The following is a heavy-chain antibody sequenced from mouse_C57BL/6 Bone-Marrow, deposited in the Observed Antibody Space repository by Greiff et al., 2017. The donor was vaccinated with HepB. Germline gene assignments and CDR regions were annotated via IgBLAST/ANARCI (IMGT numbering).Heavy chain of an antibody. D-gene: IGHD1-1*01. J-gene: IGHJ4*01. CDR3: TRRGITTVVTTDY. Sequence: QVQLQQSGAELVRPGASVKLSCTASGFNIKDDYMHWVKQTPVHGLEWIGAIDPETGGTAYNQKFKGKAILTADKSSSTAYMELRSLTSEDSAVYYCTRRGITTVVTTDYWGQGTSVTVSS. CDR2: IDPETGGT. V-gene: IGHV1-15*01. CDR1: GFNIKDDY.